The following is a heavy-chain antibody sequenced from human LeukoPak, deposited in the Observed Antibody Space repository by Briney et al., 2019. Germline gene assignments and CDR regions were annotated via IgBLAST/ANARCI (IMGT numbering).Heavy chain of an antibody. CDR2: VNWNSGAI. Sequence: GGSLRLSCAASGFTFSSYSMNWVRQAPGKGLEWVSGVNWNSGAIDYAESVKGRFTISRDNAKNSLYLQMNSLRTEDTALYFCARDRAYSYGYTYFDLWGRGTLVTVSS. V-gene: IGHV3-9*01. CDR1: GFTFSSYS. J-gene: IGHJ2*01. CDR3: ARDRAYSYGYTYFDL. D-gene: IGHD5-18*01.